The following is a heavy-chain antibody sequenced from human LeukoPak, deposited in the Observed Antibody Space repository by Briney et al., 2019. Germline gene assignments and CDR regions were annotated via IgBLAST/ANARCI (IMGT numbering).Heavy chain of an antibody. Sequence: PGGSLRLSCAASGFTFSSYSMNWVRQAPGKGLEWVSYISSSSSTIYYADSVKGRFTISRDNAKDSLYLQMNSLRAEDTAVYYCAKVIAEGYSWYCFDFWGQGTLVTVSS. D-gene: IGHD6-13*01. V-gene: IGHV3-48*01. CDR1: GFTFSSYS. CDR3: AKVIAEGYSWYCFDF. J-gene: IGHJ4*02. CDR2: ISSSSSTI.